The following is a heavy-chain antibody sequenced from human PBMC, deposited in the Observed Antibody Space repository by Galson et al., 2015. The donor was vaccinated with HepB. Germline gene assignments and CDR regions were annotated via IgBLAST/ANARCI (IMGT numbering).Heavy chain of an antibody. CDR2: IWYDGSKK. D-gene: IGHD3-10*01. J-gene: IGHJ5*02. CDR1: GFTFSSLA. V-gene: IGHV3-33*03. CDR3: ARAPYGSGEGWLDP. Sequence: SLRLSCAASGFTFSSLAMHWVRQAPGKGLEWVAVIWYDGSKKHYADSVKDRFTISRDNSKKTLSLQMNSLRVEDTAVYYCARAPYGSGEGWLDPWGQGTLVTVSS.